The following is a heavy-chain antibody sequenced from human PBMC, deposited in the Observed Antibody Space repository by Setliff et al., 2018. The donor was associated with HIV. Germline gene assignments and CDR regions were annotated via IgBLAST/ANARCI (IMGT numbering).Heavy chain of an antibody. D-gene: IGHD3-22*01. CDR3: TTGYDSSGWGVPETLLRSL. CDR2: IKSKTDGGTT. V-gene: IGHV3-15*01. J-gene: IGHJ2*01. Sequence: RLSCAASGFTFSNAWMSWVRQAPGKGLEWVGRIKSKTDGGTTDHAAPVKGRFTISRDDSRKTLYLQMNSLQTEDTAVYYCTTGYDSSGWGVPETLLRSLW. CDR1: GFTFSNAW.